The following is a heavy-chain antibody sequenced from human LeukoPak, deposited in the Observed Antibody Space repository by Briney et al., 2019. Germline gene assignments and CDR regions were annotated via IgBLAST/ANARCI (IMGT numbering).Heavy chain of an antibody. D-gene: IGHD3-22*01. J-gene: IGHJ4*02. CDR3: AKVVDYYDSSAFDY. CDR2: ISYDGSNK. Sequence: PGRSLRLSCAASGFTFSSYGMHWVRQAPGKGLEWVAVISYDGSNKYYADSVKGRFTISRDNSKNTLYLQMNSLRAEDTAVYYCAKVVDYYDSSAFDYWGQGTLVTVSS. V-gene: IGHV3-30*18. CDR1: GFTFSSYG.